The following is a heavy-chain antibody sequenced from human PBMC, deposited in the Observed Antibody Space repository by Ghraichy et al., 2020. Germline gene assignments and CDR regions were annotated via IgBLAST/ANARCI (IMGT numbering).Heavy chain of an antibody. J-gene: IGHJ6*02. CDR2: FDPKDGET. V-gene: IGHV1-24*01. Sequence: ASVKVSCKVSGYTLTELSMHWVRQAPGKGLEWMGGFDPKDGETIYAQKFQGRVTMTEDTSTDTAYMELSSLRSEDTAVYYCATDLISSTRYYYYGMDVWGQGTTVTVSS. CDR3: ATDLISSTRYYYYGMDV. CDR1: GYTLTELS. D-gene: IGHD2-2*01.